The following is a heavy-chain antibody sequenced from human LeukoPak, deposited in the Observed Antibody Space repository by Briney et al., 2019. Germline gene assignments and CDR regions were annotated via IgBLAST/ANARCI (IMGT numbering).Heavy chain of an antibody. CDR3: ARVSCSATAGCNPSPDAFAV. V-gene: IGHV4-34*01. D-gene: IGHD2/OR15-2a*01. CDR1: GGSFSGYY. CDR2: INHSGST. Sequence: SETLSLTCAVYGGSFSGYYWIWIRQPPGKGLEWIGEINHSGSTNYNPSLKRRVTISLDTSQNQFSLKFVSVTDADTALYYCARVSCSATAGCNPSPDAFAVWGQGTLVTVSS. J-gene: IGHJ3*01.